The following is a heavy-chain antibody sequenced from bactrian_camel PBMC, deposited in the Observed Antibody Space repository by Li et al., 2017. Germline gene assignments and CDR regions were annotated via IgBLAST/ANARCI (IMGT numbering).Heavy chain of an antibody. J-gene: IGHJ4*01. Sequence: VQLVESGGGSVQTGGSLRLSCAASGYISSHYCVAWFRQTPGKEREAVAAIASDGSTSYVDSIKGRFTISQDNAQNTLYLQMDSLKPDDTAVYYCAAVSLIGGNYLLGCGPNSPQFKYGYWGQVTQVTVS. V-gene: IGHV3S53*01. D-gene: IGHD7*01. CDR1: GYISSHYC. CDR3: AAVSLIGGNYLLGCGPNSPQFKYGY. CDR2: IASDGST.